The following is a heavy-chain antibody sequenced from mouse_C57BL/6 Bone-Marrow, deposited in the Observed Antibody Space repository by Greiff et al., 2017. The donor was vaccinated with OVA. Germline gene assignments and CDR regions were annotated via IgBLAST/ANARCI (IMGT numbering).Heavy chain of an antibody. CDR1: GYTFTSYW. D-gene: IGHD1-1*01. Sequence: VQLQQPGAELVRPGTSVKLSCKASGYTFTSYWMHWVKQRPGQGLEWIGVIDPSDSYTNYNQKFKGKATLTVDTSSSTAYMPLSSLTSDDSAVYYCAKEGYYYCSSSDYWGQGTTLTVSS. V-gene: IGHV1-59*01. J-gene: IGHJ2*01. CDR3: AKEGYYYCSSSDY. CDR2: IDPSDSYT.